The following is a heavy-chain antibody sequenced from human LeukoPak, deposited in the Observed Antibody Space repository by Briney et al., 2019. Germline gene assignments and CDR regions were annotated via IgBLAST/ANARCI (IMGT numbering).Heavy chain of an antibody. CDR1: GGSITSGDYY. Sequence: SETLSLTCTVPGGSITSGDYYCSWIRQPPGKGLEWIGYIYYSGSAYYNPSLKSRVTISLDTSKNQFSLRLSSVTAADTAVYYCATKSGYYYNFDYWGQGNLVTVSS. CDR3: ATKSGYYYNFDY. V-gene: IGHV4-30-4*08. D-gene: IGHD3-22*01. J-gene: IGHJ4*02. CDR2: IYYSGSA.